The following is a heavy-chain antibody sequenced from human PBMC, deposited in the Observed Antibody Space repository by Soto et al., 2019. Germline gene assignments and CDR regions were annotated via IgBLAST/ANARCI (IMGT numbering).Heavy chain of an antibody. Sequence: GGSLRLSCAASGFTFSDYYMSWIRQAPGKGLEWVSFISSSSSYTNYADSVKGRFTISRDNAKNSLYLQMNSLRAEDTAVYYCARTPRGLWSNYFFEYWGQGTLVTVSS. V-gene: IGHV3-11*06. J-gene: IGHJ4*02. CDR1: GFTFSDYY. CDR2: ISSSSSYT. D-gene: IGHD3-10*01. CDR3: ARTPRGLWSNYFFEY.